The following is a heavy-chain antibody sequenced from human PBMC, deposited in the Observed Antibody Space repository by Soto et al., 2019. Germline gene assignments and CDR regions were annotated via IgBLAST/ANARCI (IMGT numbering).Heavy chain of an antibody. CDR2: ISLSGST. D-gene: IGHD6-19*01. CDR1: GGSISSSHW. V-gene: IGHV4-4*02. CDR3: ARGLAGAWYGLDC. Sequence: TLSLTCAVSGGSISSSHWWSWVRQPPGEGLEWIGEISLSGSTNYNPSLKSRVSISVDRSKDQFSLNLYSVTAADTAVYYCARGLAGAWYGLDCWGQGTLVTVSS. J-gene: IGHJ4*02.